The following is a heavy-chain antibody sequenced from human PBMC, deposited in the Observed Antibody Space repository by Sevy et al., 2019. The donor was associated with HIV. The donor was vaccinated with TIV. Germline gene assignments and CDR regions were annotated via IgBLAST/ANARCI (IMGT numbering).Heavy chain of an antibody. V-gene: IGHV1-69*13. CDR3: ARDEFRVQQNYYYGMDV. Sequence: ASVKVSCKASGGTFSSYAISWVRQAPGQGLEWMGGIIPIFGTANYAQKFQGRVTITADESKGTAYMELSSLRSEDTAVYYCARDEFRVQQNYYYGMDVWGQGTTVTVSS. D-gene: IGHD3-10*01. CDR2: IIPIFGTA. J-gene: IGHJ6*02. CDR1: GGTFSSYA.